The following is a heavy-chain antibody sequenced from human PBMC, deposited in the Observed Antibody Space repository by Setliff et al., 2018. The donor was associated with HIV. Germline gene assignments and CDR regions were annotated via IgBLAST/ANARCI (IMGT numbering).Heavy chain of an antibody. J-gene: IGHJ4*02. CDR2: ISAYNGNT. D-gene: IGHD3-3*01. CDR3: ARANVPYSNFWSFSYSLPYYFDY. V-gene: IGHV1-18*01. Sequence: GASVKVSCKASGYSFTTYAISWVRQAPGQGLEWMGWISAYNGNTLYAQKFQGRLTMTTDTSTSTAYMELRGLRSDDTAVYYCARANVPYSNFWSFSYSLPYYFDYWGQGTLVTVSS. CDR1: GYSFTTYA.